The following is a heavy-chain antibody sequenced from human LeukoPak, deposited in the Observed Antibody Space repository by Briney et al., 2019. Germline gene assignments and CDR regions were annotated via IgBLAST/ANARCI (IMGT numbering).Heavy chain of an antibody. D-gene: IGHD5-12*01. Sequence: SETLSLTCTVSGGSINSYYWSWIRQPAGKGREWVGCIYSTGSTNYNPSLKSRVTMSVDTFKNQFSLKLSSVTAADSAVYYCARAGDSGYDLAFDYWGQGTLVTVSS. CDR2: IYSTGST. J-gene: IGHJ4*02. CDR3: ARAGDSGYDLAFDY. CDR1: GGSINSYY. V-gene: IGHV4-4*07.